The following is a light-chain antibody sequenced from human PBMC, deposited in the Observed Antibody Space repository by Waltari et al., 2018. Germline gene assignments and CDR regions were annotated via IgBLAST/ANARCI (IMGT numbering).Light chain of an antibody. J-gene: IGKJ1*01. CDR2: KAS. V-gene: IGKV1-5*03. CDR1: QSISSW. CDR3: QQYNSYGT. Sequence: DIQMTQSPSTLSASVGDRVTITCRASQSISSWLAWYQQKPGKAPKLLIYKASSLESGVPSRFSGSGSGTEFTLTISSPQPDDFATYYCQQYNSYGTFGQGTKVEIK.